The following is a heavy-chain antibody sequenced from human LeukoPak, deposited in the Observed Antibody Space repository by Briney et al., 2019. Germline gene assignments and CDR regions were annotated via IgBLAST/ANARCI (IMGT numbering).Heavy chain of an antibody. V-gene: IGHV3-30-3*01. J-gene: IGHJ4*02. D-gene: IGHD6-19*01. CDR1: GFSFSSYA. Sequence: GGSLRLSCAASGFSFSSYAMHWVRQAPGKGLEWVALISYDGSGQYYTESVKGRFTISRDNSKNTLYLQVNSLRVEDTAVYYCARANRPFHTSGWYKYYWGPGTLVTVSS. CDR2: ISYDGSGQ. CDR3: ARANRPFHTSGWYKYY.